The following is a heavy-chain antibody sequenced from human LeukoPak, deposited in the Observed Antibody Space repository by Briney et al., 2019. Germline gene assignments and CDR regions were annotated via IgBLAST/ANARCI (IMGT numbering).Heavy chain of an antibody. CDR1: GFTVSSNY. CDR2: IYSGGST. V-gene: IGHV3-66*01. CDR3: GRSAFDI. J-gene: IGHJ3*02. Sequence: GGSLGLSCAASGFTVSSNYMSWVRQAPGKGLEWVSVIYSGGSTYYADSVKGKFTISRDNSKNTLYLQMNSLRAEDTAVYYCGRSAFDIWGQGTMVTVSS.